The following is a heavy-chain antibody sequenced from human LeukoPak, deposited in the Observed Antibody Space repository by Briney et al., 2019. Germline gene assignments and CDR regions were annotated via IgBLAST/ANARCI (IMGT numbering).Heavy chain of an antibody. V-gene: IGHV4-59*08. CDR2: IYYSGST. CDR3: ARTMSAYSSSSFNY. J-gene: IGHJ4*02. Sequence: SETLSLTCTVSGGSISSYYWSWIRQPPGKGLEWIGYIYYSGSTNYNPSLKSRVTISVDTSKNQFSLKLRSVTAADTAAYYCARTMSAYSSSSFNYWGQGTLVTVSS. D-gene: IGHD6-13*01. CDR1: GGSISSYY.